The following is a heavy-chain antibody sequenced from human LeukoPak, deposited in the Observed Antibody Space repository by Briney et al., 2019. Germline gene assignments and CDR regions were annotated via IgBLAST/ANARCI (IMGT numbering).Heavy chain of an antibody. D-gene: IGHD5-18*01. V-gene: IGHV3-23*01. J-gene: IGHJ4*02. CDR3: AKGRVQRGYSYGPFDY. Sequence: PEGSLRLSCAASGFTFSSYAMSWVRQAPGKGLEWVSTISNSDGNTYYADSVKGRFTISRDNSKNTLYLQMNSLRAEDTAVYYCAKGRVQRGYSYGPFDYWGQGTLVTVSS. CDR2: ISNSDGNT. CDR1: GFTFSSYA.